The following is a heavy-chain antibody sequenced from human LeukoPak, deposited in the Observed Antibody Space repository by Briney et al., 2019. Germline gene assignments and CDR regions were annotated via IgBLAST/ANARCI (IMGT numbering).Heavy chain of an antibody. CDR1: GGSISNFH. V-gene: IGHV4-4*07. D-gene: IGHD1-26*01. CDR2: VHNSGSI. J-gene: IGHJ6*04. CDR3: ASLEGAKDVDV. Sequence: SETLSLTCTVSGGSISNFHWSWIRQPAGKGLEWIGRVHNSGSINYNPSLRGRVTVSVDTSKNQFSLQVNSVTAADTAVYYCASLEGAKDVDVWGTGTTVTVSP.